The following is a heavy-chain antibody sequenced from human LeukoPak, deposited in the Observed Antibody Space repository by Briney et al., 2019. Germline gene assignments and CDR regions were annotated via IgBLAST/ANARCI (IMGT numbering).Heavy chain of an antibody. V-gene: IGHV4-4*07. CDR1: GGSISSYY. CDR3: ARDMSLALWLGDDRPYNWFDP. Sequence: PSETLSLTCTVSGGSISSYYWSWIRQPAGKGLEWIGRIYTSGSTNYNPSLKSRVTMSVDTSKNQFSLKLSSVTVADTAVYYCARDMSLALWLGDDRPYNWFDPWGQGTLVTVSS. J-gene: IGHJ5*02. CDR2: IYTSGST. D-gene: IGHD3-10*01.